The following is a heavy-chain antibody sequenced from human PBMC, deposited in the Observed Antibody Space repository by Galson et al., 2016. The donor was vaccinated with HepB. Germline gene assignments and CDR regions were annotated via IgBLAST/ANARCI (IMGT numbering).Heavy chain of an antibody. J-gene: IGHJ6*02. CDR1: GFTFSSYG. V-gene: IGHV3-33*06. D-gene: IGHD3-10*01. Sequence: SLRLSCAASGFTFSSYGMHWVRQAPGKGLEWVAVIWYDGSNKYFGDSVKGRFTISRDNSKNTLSLQMNSLRAEDTAVYYCAKDQDPYGSGIYYNGMDVWGQGTTVTVSS. CDR2: IWYDGSNK. CDR3: AKDQDPYGSGIYYNGMDV.